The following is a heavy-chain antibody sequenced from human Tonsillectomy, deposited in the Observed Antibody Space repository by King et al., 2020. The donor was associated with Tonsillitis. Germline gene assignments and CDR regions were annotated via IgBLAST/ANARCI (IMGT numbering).Heavy chain of an antibody. CDR3: ARDVYLGYCSSTSCEYWFDP. CDR1: GGSIRSGSYY. D-gene: IGHD2-2*01. V-gene: IGHV4-61*02. Sequence: QLQESGPGLVKPSQTLSLTCTVPGGSIRSGSYYWSWIRQPAGKGLEWIGRIHISGSTNYNPSLKSRVTMSVDTSKNQFSLNLSSVTAADTAVYYCARDVYLGYCSSTSCEYWFDPWGQGTLVTVSS. J-gene: IGHJ5*02. CDR2: IHISGST.